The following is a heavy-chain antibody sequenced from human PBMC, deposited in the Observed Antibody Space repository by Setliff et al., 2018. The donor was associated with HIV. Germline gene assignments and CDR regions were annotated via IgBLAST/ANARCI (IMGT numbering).Heavy chain of an antibody. J-gene: IGHJ4*02. D-gene: IGHD2-2*01. CDR3: ARSQGIVPAAPLWY. CDR1: GYSSTSYG. CDR2: ISVYNGDT. V-gene: IGHV1-18*01. Sequence: ASVKVSCKASGYSSTSYGIAWVRQAPGQGLEWMGWISVYNGDTKYAQKLQDRVTMTRDTSTSTVYMELSSLRSEDTAVYYCARSQGIVPAAPLWYWGQGTLVTVSS.